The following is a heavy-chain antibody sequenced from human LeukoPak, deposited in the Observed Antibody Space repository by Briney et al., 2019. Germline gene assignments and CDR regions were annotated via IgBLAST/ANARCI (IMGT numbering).Heavy chain of an antibody. CDR1: GGSISSYY. CDR2: IYYSGST. V-gene: IGHV4-59*12. J-gene: IGHJ4*02. CDR3: ARGSTSGWYFDY. D-gene: IGHD6-19*01. Sequence: SETLSLTCTVSGGSISSYYWSWIRQPPGKGREWIGYIYYSGSTNYNPSLKSRVTISVDTSKNQFSLKLSSVTAADTAVYYCARGSTSGWYFDYWGQGTLVTVSS.